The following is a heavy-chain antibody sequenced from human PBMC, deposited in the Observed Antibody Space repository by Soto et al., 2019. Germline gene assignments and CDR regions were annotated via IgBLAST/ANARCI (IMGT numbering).Heavy chain of an antibody. J-gene: IGHJ4*02. D-gene: IGHD3-10*01. CDR2: ISGSGGST. Sequence: GGSLRLSCAASGFTFSSYAMSWVRQAPGKGLEWVSAISGSGGSTYYADSVKGRFTISRDNSKNTLYLQMNSLRAEDTAVYYCAKDSRIQLWATMVRGVTYFDYWGQGTLVTVSS. CDR3: AKDSRIQLWATMVRGVTYFDY. CDR1: GFTFSSYA. V-gene: IGHV3-23*01.